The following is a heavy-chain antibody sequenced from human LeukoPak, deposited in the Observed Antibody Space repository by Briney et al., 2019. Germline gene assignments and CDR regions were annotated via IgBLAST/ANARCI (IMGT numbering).Heavy chain of an antibody. Sequence: ASVKVSCKASGGTFSSYAISWVRQAPGQGLEWMGRIIPILGIANYAQKFQGRVTITADKSTSTAYMELSSLRSEDTAVYYCARTKSRAIVVVDYYYYGMDVWGQGTTVTVSS. D-gene: IGHD2-15*01. CDR2: IIPILGIA. CDR3: ARTKSRAIVVVDYYYYGMDV. V-gene: IGHV1-69*04. J-gene: IGHJ6*02. CDR1: GGTFSSYA.